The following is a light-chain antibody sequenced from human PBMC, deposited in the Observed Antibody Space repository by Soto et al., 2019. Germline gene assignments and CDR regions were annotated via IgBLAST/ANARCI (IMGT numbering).Light chain of an antibody. Sequence: DIQMTQSPSTLSASVGDRVTITCRASQNINNWLVWYQQKQGKAPKVLIYKAASLESGVTSRFSGSGSGTEFILTISSQHPDDFADYYCQQYETYWSFGQGTKVEIK. J-gene: IGKJ1*01. V-gene: IGKV1-5*03. CDR1: QNINNW. CDR2: KAA. CDR3: QQYETYWS.